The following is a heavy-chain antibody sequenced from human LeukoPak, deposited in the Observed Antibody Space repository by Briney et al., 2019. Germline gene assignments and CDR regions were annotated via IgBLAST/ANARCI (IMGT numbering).Heavy chain of an antibody. V-gene: IGHV3-23*01. CDR2: ISGSGLNT. J-gene: IGHJ4*02. D-gene: IGHD6-19*01. CDR3: AKDLDGSGMYGGIDS. CDR1: GFTFSSYG. Sequence: GGSLRLSCAASGFTFSSYGMNWVRQAPGKGLEWVSSISGSGLNTYYADSVKGRFTISRDISKNTLFLQMSSLRAEDTAVYYCAKDLDGSGMYGGIDSWGQGTLVIVSS.